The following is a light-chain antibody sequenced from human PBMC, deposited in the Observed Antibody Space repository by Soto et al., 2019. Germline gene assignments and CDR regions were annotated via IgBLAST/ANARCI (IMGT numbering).Light chain of an antibody. V-gene: IGKV3-15*01. CDR3: QQYNVWPLT. Sequence: EIVMTQSPVTLSVSPGDRATHSCRASQSVKSNLAWYQHKPGQTPKLLIYVASTRATGIPARFSGSGSGTEFTLTMSSLQSEDFAVYYCQQYNVWPLTFGGGTKVEFK. CDR1: QSVKSN. J-gene: IGKJ4*01. CDR2: VAS.